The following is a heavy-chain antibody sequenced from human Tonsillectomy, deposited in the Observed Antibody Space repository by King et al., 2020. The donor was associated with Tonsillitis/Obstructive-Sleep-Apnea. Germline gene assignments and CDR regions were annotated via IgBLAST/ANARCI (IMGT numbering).Heavy chain of an antibody. J-gene: IGHJ4*02. Sequence: VQLVESGGGLVQPGGSLRLSCAASGLTFSSYAMSWVRQVPGKGLEWVSVISGSGGSTYYADSVKGRFTISRDNSKNTLYLQMNSLRAEDTAVYYCAKDLTPNYYDSSGHGRFDYWGEGTLVTVSS. CDR3: AKDLTPNYYDSSGHGRFDY. CDR1: GLTFSSYA. CDR2: ISGSGGST. D-gene: IGHD3-22*01. V-gene: IGHV3-23*04.